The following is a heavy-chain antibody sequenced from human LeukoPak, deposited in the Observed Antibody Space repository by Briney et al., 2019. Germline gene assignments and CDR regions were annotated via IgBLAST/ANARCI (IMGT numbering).Heavy chain of an antibody. CDR1: GGTFSSYA. J-gene: IGHJ4*02. V-gene: IGHV1-69*13. Sequence: ASVKVSCKASGGTFSSYAISWVRQAPGQGLEWMGGIIPIFGTANYAQKFQGRVTITADESTSTAYMELSSLRSEDTAVYYCARDIVVVPAATHYFDYWGQGTLVTVSS. D-gene: IGHD2-2*01. CDR2: IIPIFGTA. CDR3: ARDIVVVPAATHYFDY.